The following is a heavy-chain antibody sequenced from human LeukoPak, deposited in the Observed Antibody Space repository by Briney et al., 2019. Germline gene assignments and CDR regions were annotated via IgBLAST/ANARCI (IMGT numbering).Heavy chain of an antibody. J-gene: IGHJ5*02. CDR3: ARNKYYYGSGNYGVPNWFDP. Sequence: SETLSLTCTVSGGSFSPYYWGWIRQPPGKGLQWIGSIYYSGSTYYNPSLKSRVTISVDTSKNQFSLKLNSVTAADTAVYYCARNKYYYGSGNYGVPNWFDPWGQGTLVTVSS. CDR1: GGSFSPYY. CDR2: IYYSGST. D-gene: IGHD3-10*01. V-gene: IGHV4-39*01.